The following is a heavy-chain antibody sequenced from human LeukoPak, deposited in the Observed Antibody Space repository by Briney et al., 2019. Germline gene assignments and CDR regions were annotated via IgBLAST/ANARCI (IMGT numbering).Heavy chain of an antibody. V-gene: IGHV3-23*01. Sequence: GGSLRLSCAASGFTFSSYAMSWVRQAPGKGLEWVSSISGSGGSTYYADSVKGRFTISRDKSKNTLYLQMNSLRAEDTAVYYCAREDWGVVPAAIDGNYDYYYGMDVWGQGTTVTVSS. CDR1: GFTFSSYA. CDR2: ISGSGGST. D-gene: IGHD2-2*01. CDR3: AREDWGVVPAAIDGNYDYYYGMDV. J-gene: IGHJ6*02.